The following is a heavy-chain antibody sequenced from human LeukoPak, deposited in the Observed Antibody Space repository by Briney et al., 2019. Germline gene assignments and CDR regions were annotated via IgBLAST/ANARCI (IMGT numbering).Heavy chain of an antibody. Sequence: PGGSLRLSCAASGFTFDDYAMHWVRQVPGKGLEWVSGISWNSGSIGYADSVKGRFTISRDNAKNSLYLQMNSLRAEDTALYYCAKGFYYFDYWGQGTLVTVSS. J-gene: IGHJ4*02. CDR3: AKGFYYFDY. CDR2: ISWNSGSI. CDR1: GFTFDDYA. V-gene: IGHV3-9*01.